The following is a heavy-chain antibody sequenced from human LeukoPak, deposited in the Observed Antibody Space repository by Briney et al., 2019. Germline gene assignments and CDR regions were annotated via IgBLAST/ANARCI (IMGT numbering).Heavy chain of an antibody. Sequence: GGSLRLSCAASGFTFSSYWMHWVRQAPGKGLVWVSRINSDGRSTSYADSVKGRFTISRDNAKNTLYLQMNSLRAEDTTVYYCASPYGSGSYYGYYYYGMDVWGQGTTVTASS. J-gene: IGHJ6*02. CDR1: GFTFSSYW. CDR2: INSDGRST. V-gene: IGHV3-74*01. CDR3: ASPYGSGSYYGYYYYGMDV. D-gene: IGHD3-10*01.